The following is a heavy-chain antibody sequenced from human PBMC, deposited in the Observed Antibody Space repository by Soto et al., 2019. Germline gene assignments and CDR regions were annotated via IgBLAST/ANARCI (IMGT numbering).Heavy chain of an antibody. CDR1: GLSLSTTGVG. CDR3: VQSRCGGDCLQSYSSHSYYGLDV. V-gene: IGHV2-5*02. Sequence: QITLKESGPTLVKPAETLTLTGTFYGLSLSTTGVGVGWIRQPPGKALEWLALIYWDDDKRYSPSLKSRLTITKDTSKNQVVLTMTNMDPVDTATYYCVQSRCGGDCLQSYSSHSYYGLDVWGQGTTVTVSS. D-gene: IGHD2-21*02. J-gene: IGHJ6*02. CDR2: IYWDDDK.